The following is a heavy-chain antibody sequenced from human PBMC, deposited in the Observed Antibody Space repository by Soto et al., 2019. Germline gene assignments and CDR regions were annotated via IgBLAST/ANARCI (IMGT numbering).Heavy chain of an antibody. CDR3: ARDPSDLWKADQYFQY. Sequence: KPGGSLRLSCAASGFTFSTYSMNWVRQAPGKGLEWVSSISSSGYKHYADSVKGRFTISRDNAKNSLYLQMNSLRAEDTAVYYCARDPSDLWKADQYFQYWGQGTLVTVSS. J-gene: IGHJ1*01. CDR1: GFTFSTYS. CDR2: ISSSGYK. V-gene: IGHV3-21*01. D-gene: IGHD3-10*01.